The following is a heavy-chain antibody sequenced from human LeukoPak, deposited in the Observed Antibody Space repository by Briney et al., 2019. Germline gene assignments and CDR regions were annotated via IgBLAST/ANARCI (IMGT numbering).Heavy chain of an antibody. CDR3: ARDRPITAEGGDWLPWFDP. CDR2: INHSGST. D-gene: IGHD3-9*01. CDR1: GGSFSGYY. V-gene: IGHV4-34*01. J-gene: IGHJ5*02. Sequence: SETLSLTCAVYGGSFSGYYWSWIRQPPGKGLEWIGEINHSGSTNYNPSLKSRVTISVDTSKNQFSLKLSSVTAADTAVYYCARDRPITAEGGDWLPWFDPWGQGTLVTVSS.